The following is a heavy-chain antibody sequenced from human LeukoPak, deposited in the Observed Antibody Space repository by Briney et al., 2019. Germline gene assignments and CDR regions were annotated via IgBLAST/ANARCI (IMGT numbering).Heavy chain of an antibody. Sequence: GASVKVSCKASGYTFAGYYMHWVRQAPGQGLEWMGWINPNSGGTNYAQKFQGRVTMTRDTSISTAYMELSRLRSDDTAVYYCASLPGGRYNWNDGGAFDIWGQGTMVTVSS. CDR3: ASLPGGRYNWNDGGAFDI. V-gene: IGHV1-2*02. D-gene: IGHD1-20*01. CDR2: INPNSGGT. J-gene: IGHJ3*02. CDR1: GYTFAGYY.